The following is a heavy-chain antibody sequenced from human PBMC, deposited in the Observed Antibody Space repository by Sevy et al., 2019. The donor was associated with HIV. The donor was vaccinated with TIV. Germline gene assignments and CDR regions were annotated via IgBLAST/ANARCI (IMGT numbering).Heavy chain of an antibody. CDR1: GFRFDYYA. CDR2: ISSNGLST. Sequence: GGSLRLSCAVSGFRFDYYAMTWVRQAPGKGLEWVSTISSNGLSTYYTDSVKGRLTIFRDNFKNTLYLKMNSLRVEDTAVYFCAKDVPRDFWSAYSPGYFDYWGQGSLVTVSS. CDR3: AKDVPRDFWSAYSPGYFDY. J-gene: IGHJ4*02. D-gene: IGHD3-3*01. V-gene: IGHV3-23*01.